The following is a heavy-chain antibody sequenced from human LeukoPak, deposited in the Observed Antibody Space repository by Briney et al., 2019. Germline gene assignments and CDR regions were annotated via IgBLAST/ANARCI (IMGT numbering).Heavy chain of an antibody. D-gene: IGHD3-22*01. V-gene: IGHV4-39*01. CDR2: IYYSGST. CDR3: ASQLYDSSGYLDY. J-gene: IGHJ4*02. CDR1: GCSISSSSYY. Sequence: SETLSLTCTVSGCSISSSSYYWGWIRQPPGRGLEWIGSIYYSGSTYYNPSLKSRVTISVDTSKNQFSLKLSSVTAADTAVYYCASQLYDSSGYLDYWGQGTLLTVSS.